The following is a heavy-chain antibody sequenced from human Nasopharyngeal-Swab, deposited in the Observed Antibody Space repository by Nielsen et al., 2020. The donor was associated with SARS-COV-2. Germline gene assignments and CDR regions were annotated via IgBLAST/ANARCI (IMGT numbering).Heavy chain of an antibody. J-gene: IGHJ4*02. Sequence: GESLKISCATSGFRFGSYGMHWVRQAPDKGLEWVSSISSSSSYIYYADSVKGRFTISRDNAKNSLYLQMNSLRAEDTAVYYCARDILGSSGWKHFDSWGQGTLVTVSS. CDR2: ISSSSSYI. D-gene: IGHD6-25*01. CDR3: ARDILGSSGWKHFDS. CDR1: GFRFGSYG. V-gene: IGHV3-21*01.